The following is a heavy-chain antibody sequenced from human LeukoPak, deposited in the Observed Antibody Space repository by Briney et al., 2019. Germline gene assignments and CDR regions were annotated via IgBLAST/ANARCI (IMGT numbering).Heavy chain of an antibody. D-gene: IGHD6-13*01. CDR2: IHHSGST. V-gene: IGHV4-59*08. CDR3: ARVAAGIGFFQH. J-gene: IGHJ1*01. Sequence: SETLSLTCSVSGGSISTYYWSWIRQPPGKGLEWIGNIHHSGSTYYNPSLKSRVTISVDTSKNQLSLKLSSVTAADTAVYYCARVAAGIGFFQHWGQGTLVTVSS. CDR1: GGSISTYY.